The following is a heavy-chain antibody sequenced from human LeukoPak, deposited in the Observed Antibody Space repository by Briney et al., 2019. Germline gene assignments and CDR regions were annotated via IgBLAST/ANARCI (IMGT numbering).Heavy chain of an antibody. V-gene: IGHV4-34*01. CDR3: ARAWRSGGFCCNY. CDR2: INHSGST. Sequence: SETLSLTCAVYGGSFSGYYWSWIRQPPGKGLEWIGEINHSGSTNYNPSLKSRVTISVDTSKNQFSLKLSSVTAADTAVYFCARAWRSGGFCCNYWGQGTLVTVSS. J-gene: IGHJ4*02. CDR1: GGSFSGYY. D-gene: IGHD2-15*01.